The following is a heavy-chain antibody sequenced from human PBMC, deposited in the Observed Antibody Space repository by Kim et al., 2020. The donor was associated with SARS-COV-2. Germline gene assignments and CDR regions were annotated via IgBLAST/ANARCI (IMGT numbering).Heavy chain of an antibody. CDR2: ISAYNGNT. V-gene: IGHV1-18*04. CDR3: ARGAYSSGCDCYYGMDV. CDR1: GYTFTSYG. Sequence: ASVKVSCKASGYTFTSYGISWVRQAPGQGLEWMGWISAYNGNTNYAQKLQGRVTMTTDTSTSTAYMELRSLRSDDTAVYYCARGAYSSGCDCYYGMDVWGQGTTVTVSS. J-gene: IGHJ6*02. D-gene: IGHD6-19*01.